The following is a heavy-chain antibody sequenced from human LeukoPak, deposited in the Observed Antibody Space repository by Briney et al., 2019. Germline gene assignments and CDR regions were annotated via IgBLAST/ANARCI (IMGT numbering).Heavy chain of an antibody. CDR2: ISSSGSTI. V-gene: IGHV3-11*01. J-gene: IGHJ4*02. Sequence: PGGSLRLSCAASGFTFSDYYKSWIRQAPGKGLEWVSYISSSGSTIYYADSVKGRFTITRDNAKNSLYLQMNSLRAEDTAVYYCARGQWACSGGSCYSGDFDYWGQGTLVTVSS. CDR3: ARGQWACSGGSCYSGDFDY. D-gene: IGHD2-15*01. CDR1: GFTFSDYY.